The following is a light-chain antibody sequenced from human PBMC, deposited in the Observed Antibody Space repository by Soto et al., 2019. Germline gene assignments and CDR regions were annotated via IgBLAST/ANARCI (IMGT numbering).Light chain of an antibody. CDR3: QQFDLALN. V-gene: IGKV3-20*01. Sequence: EIVLTQSPGILSLSPGERATLSCRASQKISNKYLAWYQQKPGQAPRLLIFGASTRATGIPDRLVGRGSGTGFTLNISRLEPDDFAVYYCQQFDLALNFGPGTKVEIK. CDR1: QKISNKY. CDR2: GAS. J-gene: IGKJ3*01.